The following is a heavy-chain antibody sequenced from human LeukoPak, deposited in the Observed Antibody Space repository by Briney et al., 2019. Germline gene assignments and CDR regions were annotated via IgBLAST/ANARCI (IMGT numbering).Heavy chain of an antibody. CDR1: GFTFSSYA. Sequence: GGSLRLSCAASGFTFSSYAMSWVRQAPGKGLEWVSAVSGSGGSTYYADSVKGRFTISRDNSKNTLYLQMNSLRAEDTAAYYCAKHVLRFLEWLPIDAFDIWGQGTMVTVSS. CDR2: VSGSGGST. J-gene: IGHJ3*02. V-gene: IGHV3-23*01. CDR3: AKHVLRFLEWLPIDAFDI. D-gene: IGHD3-3*01.